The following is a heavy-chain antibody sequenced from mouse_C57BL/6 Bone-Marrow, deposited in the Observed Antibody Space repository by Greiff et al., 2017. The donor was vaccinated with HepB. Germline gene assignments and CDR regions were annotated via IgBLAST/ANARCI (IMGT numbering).Heavy chain of an antibody. Sequence: EVMLVESGGGLVQPGGSLKLSCAASGFTFSDYGMAWVRQAPRKGPEWVAFISNLAYSIYYADTVTGRFTISRENAKNTLYLEMSSLRSEDTAMYYCARGGIYYGLAYWGQGTLVTVAA. CDR2: ISNLAYSI. J-gene: IGHJ3*01. CDR3: ARGGIYYGLAY. CDR1: GFTFSDYG. V-gene: IGHV5-15*01. D-gene: IGHD1-1*01.